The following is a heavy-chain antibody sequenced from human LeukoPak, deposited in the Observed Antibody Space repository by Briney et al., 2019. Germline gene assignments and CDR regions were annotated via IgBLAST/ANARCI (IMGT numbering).Heavy chain of an antibody. CDR1: GFTFSSYA. D-gene: IGHD6-19*01. CDR3: AKDGVAGNIIYYYYYYMDV. J-gene: IGHJ6*03. CDR2: ISGSGGST. V-gene: IGHV3-23*01. Sequence: GGSLRLSCAASGFTFSSYAMSWVRQAPGKGLEWVSAISGSGGSTYYADSAKGRFTISRDNSKNTLYLQMNSLRAEDTAVYYCAKDGVAGNIIYYYYYYMDVWGKGTTVTVSS.